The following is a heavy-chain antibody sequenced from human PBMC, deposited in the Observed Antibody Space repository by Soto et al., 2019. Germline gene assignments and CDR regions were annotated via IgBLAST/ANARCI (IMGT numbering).Heavy chain of an antibody. J-gene: IGHJ4*02. CDR3: AKDRRPYSSGWYYCDY. CDR2: ISYDGSNK. CDR1: GFTFSSYG. V-gene: IGHV3-30*18. D-gene: IGHD6-19*01. Sequence: QVQLVESGGGVVQPGRSLRLSCAASGFTFSSYGMHWVRQAPGKGLEWVAVISYDGSNKYYADSVKGRFTISRDNSKNTLYLQMNSLRAEDTAVYYCAKDRRPYSSGWYYCDYWGQGTLVTVSS.